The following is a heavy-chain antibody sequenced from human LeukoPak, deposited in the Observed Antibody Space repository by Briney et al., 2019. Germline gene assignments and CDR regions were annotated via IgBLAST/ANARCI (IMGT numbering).Heavy chain of an antibody. J-gene: IGHJ6*04. CDR1: GFIFSDYG. CDR3: AKTGMLRRVGYLDV. Sequence: GRSLRLSCVASGFIFSDYGIQWVRQAPGKGLEWVAVIAYDGNNTYYGDSVRGRFTISRDNSKKMVYLEMNSLRVEGTAVYYCAKTGMLRRVGYLDVWGKGTAVIVSS. CDR2: IAYDGNNT. V-gene: IGHV3-30*18. D-gene: IGHD1-1*01.